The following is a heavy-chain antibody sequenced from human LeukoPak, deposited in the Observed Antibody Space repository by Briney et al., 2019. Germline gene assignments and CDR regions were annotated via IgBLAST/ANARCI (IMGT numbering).Heavy chain of an antibody. Sequence: ASVKVSCKASGYTFTSYGISWVRQAPGQGLEWMGWISAYNGNTNYAQKLQGRVTMTTDTSTSTSYMELRSLRSDDTVVYYYTREIRKTSYYYDSSGYEYWGQGTLVTVSS. CDR3: TREIRKTSYYYDSSGYEY. CDR1: GYTFTSYG. J-gene: IGHJ4*02. D-gene: IGHD3-22*01. V-gene: IGHV1-18*01. CDR2: ISAYNGNT.